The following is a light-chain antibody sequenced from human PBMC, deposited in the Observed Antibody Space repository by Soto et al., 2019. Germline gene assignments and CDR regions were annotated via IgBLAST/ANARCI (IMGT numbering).Light chain of an antibody. CDR1: QSISSW. Sequence: DIQMTQSPSTLSASVGDRVTITCRASQSISSWLAWFQQKPGKAPKLLIYKASSLESGVPSRFSGSGSGTEFTLTISGLQPDDFATYYCQQYNNYWMFDQGTKVEIK. CDR3: QQYNNYWM. J-gene: IGKJ1*01. V-gene: IGKV1-5*03. CDR2: KAS.